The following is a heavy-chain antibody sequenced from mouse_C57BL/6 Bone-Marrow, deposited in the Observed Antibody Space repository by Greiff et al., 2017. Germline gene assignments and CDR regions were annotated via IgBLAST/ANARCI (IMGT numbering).Heavy chain of an antibody. CDR1: GYTFTSYW. V-gene: IGHV1-50*01. CDR2: IDPSDSYT. Sequence: QVQLQQPGAELVKPGASVKLSCKASGYTFTSYWMQWVKQRPGQGLEWIGEIDPSDSYTNYNQKFKGKATLTVDTASSTAYMQLSSLTSEDSAVYYCARSGNYKKGFAYWGQGTLVTVSA. J-gene: IGHJ3*01. D-gene: IGHD2-1*01. CDR3: ARSGNYKKGFAY.